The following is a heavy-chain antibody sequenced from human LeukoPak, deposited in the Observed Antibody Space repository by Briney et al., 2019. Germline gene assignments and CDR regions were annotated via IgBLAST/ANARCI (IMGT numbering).Heavy chain of an antibody. J-gene: IGHJ4*02. D-gene: IGHD3-22*01. V-gene: IGHV4-59*01. CDR2: IHYSGST. CDR3: VREGYDSSGYFLDY. CDR1: GGSISGYY. Sequence: SETLSLTYTVSGGSISGYYWSWIRQSPGRGLEWMGYIHYSGSTDYNPSLKSRVTMSVDTSKNQCSLKLSSVTAADAAVYYCVREGYDSSGYFLDYWGQGTLVTVSS.